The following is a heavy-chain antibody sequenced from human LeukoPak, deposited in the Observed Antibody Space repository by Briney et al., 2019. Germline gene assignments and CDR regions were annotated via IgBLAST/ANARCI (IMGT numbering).Heavy chain of an antibody. CDR1: GGTFSSYT. Sequence: SVKVSCKASGGTFSSYTISWVRQAPGQGLEWMGRIIPILGMANYAQKFQGRVTITADKSTSTAYMELSSLRSEDTAVYYCAREDGYCSSTSCEYYYGMDVWGQGTTVTVSS. V-gene: IGHV1-69*04. D-gene: IGHD2-2*01. J-gene: IGHJ6*02. CDR3: AREDGYCSSTSCEYYYGMDV. CDR2: IIPILGMA.